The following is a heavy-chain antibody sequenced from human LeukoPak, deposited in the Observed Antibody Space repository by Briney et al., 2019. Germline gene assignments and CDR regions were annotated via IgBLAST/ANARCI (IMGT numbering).Heavy chain of an antibody. J-gene: IGHJ4*02. Sequence: ASVKVSCKASGYTFTRYGISWVRQAPGQGLEWMGWIRAYNGNTNYAQKLQGRVTMTTDTSTSTAYMELRSLRSDDTAVYYCARDRLRYCSGGSCYSGDYWGQGTLITVSS. V-gene: IGHV1-18*01. CDR1: GYTFTRYG. CDR3: ARDRLRYCSGGSCYSGDY. D-gene: IGHD2-15*01. CDR2: IRAYNGNT.